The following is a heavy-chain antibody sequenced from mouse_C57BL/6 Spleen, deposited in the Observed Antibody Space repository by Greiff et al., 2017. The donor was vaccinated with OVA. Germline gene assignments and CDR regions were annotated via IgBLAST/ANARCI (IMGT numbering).Heavy chain of an antibody. CDR2: IDPSDSYT. CDR3: ARRGLVFDY. J-gene: IGHJ2*01. V-gene: IGHV1-50*01. CDR1: GYTFTSYW. D-gene: IGHD3-3*01. Sequence: QVQLQQPGAELVKPGASVKLSCKASGYTFTSYWMQWVKQRPGQGLEWIGEIDPSDSYTNYNQKFKGKATLTVDTSSSTAYMQLSSLTSEDSAVYYCARRGLVFDYWGQGTTRTVSS.